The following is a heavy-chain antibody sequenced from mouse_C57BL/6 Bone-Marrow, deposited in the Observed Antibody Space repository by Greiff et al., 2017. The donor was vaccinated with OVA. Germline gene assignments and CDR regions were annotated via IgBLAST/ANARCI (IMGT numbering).Heavy chain of an antibody. D-gene: IGHD1-1*01. CDR2: IFSRSGNT. J-gene: IGHJ3*01. V-gene: IGHV1-81*01. CDR3: ARGTTVGPAWFAY. Sequence: QVQLQQSGAELARPGASVKLSCKASGYTFTSYGISWVKPRTGQGPEWIGEIFSRSGNTYYNEKFKGKATLTADTSSSTAYMELRSLTSEDSAVYFGARGTTVGPAWFAYWGQGTLVTVSA. CDR1: GYTFTSYG.